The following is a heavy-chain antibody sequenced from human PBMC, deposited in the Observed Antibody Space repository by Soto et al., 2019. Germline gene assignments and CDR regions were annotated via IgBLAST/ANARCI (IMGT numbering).Heavy chain of an antibody. V-gene: IGHV6-1*01. CDR1: GDSVSSCSVA. CDR3: ARAEEESGSYYYGLDV. CDR2: TYYRSRWYS. J-gene: IGHJ6*02. Sequence: PSQTLSLPCVISGDSVSSCSVAWNWVRQSPSRGLEWLGRTYYRSRWYSDFAVSVRGRIVINADTSKNQFSLQLNYVTPEETAVYFCARAEEESGSYYYGLDVWGQGTTVT. D-gene: IGHD6-25*01.